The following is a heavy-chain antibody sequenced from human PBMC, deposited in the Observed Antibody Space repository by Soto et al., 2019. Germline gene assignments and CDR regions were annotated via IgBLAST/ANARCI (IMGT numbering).Heavy chain of an antibody. Sequence: GGSLRLSCAASGFTFGSYSMVWVRQAPEKGLEWVSSIGGTSGHIYYAESMKGRLTISRDNAKNSLYLQMNSLRVEDTAVYYCAKTNGAYSNYFDYWGRGTLVTVSS. CDR2: IGGTSGHI. D-gene: IGHD2-8*01. J-gene: IGHJ4*02. CDR1: GFTFGSYS. V-gene: IGHV3-21*01. CDR3: AKTNGAYSNYFDY.